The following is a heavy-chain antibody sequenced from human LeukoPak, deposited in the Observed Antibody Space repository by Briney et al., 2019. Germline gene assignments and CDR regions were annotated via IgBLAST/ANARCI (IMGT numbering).Heavy chain of an antibody. CDR2: INPNSGGT. D-gene: IGHD2-8*01. J-gene: IGHJ5*02. V-gene: IGHV1-2*06. Sequence: GASVKVSCKASGYTFTGYYMHWVRQAPGQGLEWMGRINPNSGGTNYAQKFQGRVTMTRDTSISTAYMELSRLRSDDTAVYYCARESRKYCTNGVCRKNWFDPRGQGTLVTVSS. CDR3: ARESRKYCTNGVCRKNWFDP. CDR1: GYTFTGYY.